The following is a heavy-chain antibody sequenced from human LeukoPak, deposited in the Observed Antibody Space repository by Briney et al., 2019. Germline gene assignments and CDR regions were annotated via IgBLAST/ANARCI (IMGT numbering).Heavy chain of an antibody. V-gene: IGHV3-21*01. D-gene: IGHD2-2*01. CDR3: AKGHIVVVPAAKSGDAFDI. J-gene: IGHJ3*02. CDR2: ISSSSSYI. Sequence: GGSLRLSCAASGFTFSSYSMNWVRQAPGKGLEWVSSISSSSSYIYYADSVKGRFTISRDNAKNSLYLQMNSLRAEDTAVYYCAKGHIVVVPAAKSGDAFDIWGQGTMVTVSS. CDR1: GFTFSSYS.